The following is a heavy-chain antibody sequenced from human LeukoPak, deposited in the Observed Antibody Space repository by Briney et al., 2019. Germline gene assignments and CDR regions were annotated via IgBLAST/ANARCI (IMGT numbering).Heavy chain of an antibody. J-gene: IGHJ5*02. D-gene: IGHD3-22*01. CDR3: AREPDSSGYQDP. CDR2: IYHSGRT. Sequence: SETLSLTCTVSGYSISSGYYWGWIRQPPGKGLEWIGSIYHSGRTFYNPSLKSRVTISVDTSKNQFSLKLSSVTAADTAVYYCAREPDSSGYQDPWGQGTLVTVSS. V-gene: IGHV4-38-2*02. CDR1: GYSISSGYY.